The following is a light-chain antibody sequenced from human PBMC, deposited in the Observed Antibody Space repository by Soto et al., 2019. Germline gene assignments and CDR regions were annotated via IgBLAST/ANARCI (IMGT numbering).Light chain of an antibody. J-gene: IGLJ2*01. CDR2: DNT. V-gene: IGLV1-40*01. CDR1: SSNIGAGYD. CDR3: QSYDNTLSGA. Sequence: QSVLTXPPSVSGAPGQRVTISCTGDSSNIGAGYDVHWYQQLPGTAPKLLIYDNTNRPSGIPDRFSGSKSGTSASLAITGLQAEDEADYYCQSYDNTLSGAFGGGTKVTVL.